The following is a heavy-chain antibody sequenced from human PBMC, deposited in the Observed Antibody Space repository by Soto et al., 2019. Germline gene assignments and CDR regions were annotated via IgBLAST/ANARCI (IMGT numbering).Heavy chain of an antibody. CDR3: ASYTVNNSGYYDY. J-gene: IGHJ4*02. CDR2: IDSSGST. CDR1: GGSISSYS. V-gene: IGHV4-4*07. Sequence: PSETLSLTCTVSGGSISSYSWGWIRQPAGKGLEWVGRIDSSGSTSYNPSLKSRVTMSVDTSKNQFSLKLTSAAAADTAVYYCASYTVNNSGYYDYWGQGTLVTVSS. D-gene: IGHD6-19*01.